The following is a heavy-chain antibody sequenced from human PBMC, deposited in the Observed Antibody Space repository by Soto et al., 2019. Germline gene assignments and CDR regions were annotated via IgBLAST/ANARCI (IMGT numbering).Heavy chain of an antibody. CDR3: AKAVMVRGIYYGMDV. CDR1: GFTFTTYA. J-gene: IGHJ6*02. D-gene: IGHD3-10*01. V-gene: IGHV3-23*01. Sequence: DVQWLEPGGALLNPGGPLRPSGAASGFTFTTYAMNRVRQVPGRGLDGVSGISERGGSTYYPDSLKGRFTISRDNSKNTLFLQMNSLRAEDTAVYHCAKAVMVRGIYYGMDVRGQGTTVTVSS. CDR2: ISERGGST.